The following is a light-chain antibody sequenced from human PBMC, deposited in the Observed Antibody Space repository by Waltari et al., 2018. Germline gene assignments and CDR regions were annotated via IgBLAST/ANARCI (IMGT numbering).Light chain of an antibody. V-gene: IGLV2-14*01. CDR1: SGDIGGFDF. J-gene: IGLJ2*01. CDR2: DVN. CDR3: SSPSTNNVVV. Sequence: QSALTQPASVSASPGQSITIPCTLTSGDIGGFDFVSWYQHHPGRAPKVLIFDVNHRPSGISDRFSGSKSGNTASLTISGLQAEDDADYYCSSPSTNNVVVFGGGTKVTVL.